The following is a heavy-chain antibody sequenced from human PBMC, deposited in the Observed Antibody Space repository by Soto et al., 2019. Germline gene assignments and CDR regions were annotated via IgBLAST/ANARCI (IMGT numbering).Heavy chain of an antibody. V-gene: IGHV3-30-3*01. J-gene: IGHJ5*02. CDR2: ISYDGSNK. D-gene: IGHD5-18*01. CDR3: ARLVGYNYVSGRGGWFDP. Sequence: QVQLVESGGDVVQPGRSLRLSCSASRFTFSNYTMDWVGQAPGKWLECVALISYDGSNKYSADSEKGRFTISRDKSKNTLYLQMNSLRAEDTALYYCARLVGYNYVSGRGGWFDPWGQGTLVTVSS. CDR1: RFTFSNYT.